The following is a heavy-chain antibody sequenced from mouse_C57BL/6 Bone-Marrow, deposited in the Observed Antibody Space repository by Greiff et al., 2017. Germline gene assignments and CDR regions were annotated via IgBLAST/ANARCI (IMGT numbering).Heavy chain of an antibody. Sequence: VQLQQSGPELVKPGASVKISCKASGYAFSSSWMNWVKQRPGKGLEWIGRIYPGDGDTNYNGKFKGKATLTADKSSSTAYMQLSSLTSEDSAVYFCARGLDYGSTYWGQGTTLTVSS. D-gene: IGHD1-1*01. CDR2: IYPGDGDT. J-gene: IGHJ2*01. V-gene: IGHV1-82*01. CDR1: GYAFSSSW. CDR3: ARGLDYGSTY.